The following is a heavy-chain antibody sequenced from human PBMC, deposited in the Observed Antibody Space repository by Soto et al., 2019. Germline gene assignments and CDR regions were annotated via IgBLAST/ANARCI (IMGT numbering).Heavy chain of an antibody. D-gene: IGHD3-3*01. CDR2: IYHSGGT. Sequence: QVQLEESGPGLLKPSQTLSLTCTVSGGSISSDAYYWTWIRQHPGKGLEWIGYIYHSGGTFYNPSLESRLTISVDTSKNQFSLDLRSVTAADTAVYYCARGSNYDYGGLAHWGQGTLVAVSS. J-gene: IGHJ4*02. CDR1: GGSISSDAYY. V-gene: IGHV4-31*03. CDR3: ARGSNYDYGGLAH.